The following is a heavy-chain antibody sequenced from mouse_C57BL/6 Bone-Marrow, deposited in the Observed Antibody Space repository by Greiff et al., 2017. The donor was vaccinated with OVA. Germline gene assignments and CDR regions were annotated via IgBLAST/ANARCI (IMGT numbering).Heavy chain of an antibody. J-gene: IGHJ2*01. Sequence: QVQLQQSGAELARPGASVKLSCKASGYTFTSYGIRWVKQRTGQGLEWIGEIYPRSGNTYYNEKFKGKATLTVDKSSSTAYMELRSLTSDDSAVYVCARSAYGSSYDFDYWGQGTTLTVSS. CDR1: GYTFTSYG. V-gene: IGHV1-81*01. CDR3: ARSAYGSSYDFDY. D-gene: IGHD1-1*01. CDR2: IYPRSGNT.